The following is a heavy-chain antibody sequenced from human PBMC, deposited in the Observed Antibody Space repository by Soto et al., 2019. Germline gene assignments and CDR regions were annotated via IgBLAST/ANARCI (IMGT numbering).Heavy chain of an antibody. CDR1: GFSFSTYL. CDR3: VGALTYEVPYYRYGMDV. J-gene: IGHJ6*02. V-gene: IGHV3-7*01. CDR2: IKQGGNEK. Sequence: GGSLRLSCAASGFSFSTYLMSWVRQAPGKGLEWVANIKQGGNEKFYVDSVKGRFTISRDNDKKSLYLQMDSLRVEDTAVYYCVGALTYEVPYYRYGMDVWGQGTTVTVSS. D-gene: IGHD2-21*01.